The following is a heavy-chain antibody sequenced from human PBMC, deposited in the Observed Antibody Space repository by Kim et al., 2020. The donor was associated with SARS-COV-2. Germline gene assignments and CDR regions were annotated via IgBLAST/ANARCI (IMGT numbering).Heavy chain of an antibody. CDR1: GFTFSSYS. D-gene: IGHD3-3*01. CDR3: ARTVLINYDFWSGYYNDPGY. V-gene: IGHV3-21*01. CDR2: ISSSSSYI. J-gene: IGHJ4*02. Sequence: GGSLRLSCAASGFTFSSYSMNWGRQAPGKVLEWVSSISSSSSYIYYADSVKGRFTISRDNAKNSLYLQMNSLRAEDTAVYYCARTVLINYDFWSGYYNDPGYWGQVTLVTVSS.